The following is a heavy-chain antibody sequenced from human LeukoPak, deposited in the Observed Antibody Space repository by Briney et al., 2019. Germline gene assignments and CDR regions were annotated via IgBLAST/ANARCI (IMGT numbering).Heavy chain of an antibody. V-gene: IGHV1-2*02. CDR1: GYTFTSYD. J-gene: IGHJ6*02. CDR3: ARGYYGDSRRYYYGMDV. D-gene: IGHD4-17*01. CDR2: INPNSGGT. Sequence: ASVKVSCKASGYTFTSYDINWVRQATGQGLEWMGWINPNSGGTNYAQKFQGRVTMTRDTSISTAYMELSRLRSDDTAAYYCARGYYGDSRRYYYGMDVWGQGTTVTVSS.